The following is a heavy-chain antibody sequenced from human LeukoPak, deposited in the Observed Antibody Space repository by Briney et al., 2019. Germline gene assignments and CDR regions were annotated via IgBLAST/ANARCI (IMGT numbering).Heavy chain of an antibody. V-gene: IGHV3-7*01. Sequence: GGSLRLSCAASGFIFSNYAMSWVRQAPRKGLEWVANIKQDGSEKYYVDSVKGRFTISRDNAKNSLYLQMNSLRAEDTAVYYCARDLVPVPPAITMIVVSPGSWGQGTLVTVSS. J-gene: IGHJ5*02. D-gene: IGHD3-22*01. CDR3: ARDLVPVPPAITMIVVSPGS. CDR1: GFIFSNYA. CDR2: IKQDGSEK.